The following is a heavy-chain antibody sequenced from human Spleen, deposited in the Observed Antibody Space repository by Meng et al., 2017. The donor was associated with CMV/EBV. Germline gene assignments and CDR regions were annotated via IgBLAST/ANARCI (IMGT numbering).Heavy chain of an antibody. CDR3: AKLPSTGTTSSY. J-gene: IGHJ4*02. D-gene: IGHD1-7*01. Sequence: GESLKISCAASGFTFSSYAMSWVRQAPGKGLEWVSAISGSGGSTYYADSVKGRFTISRDNSKNTLYLQMNSLRAEDTAAYYCAKLPSTGTTSSYWGQGTLVTVSS. CDR2: ISGSGGST. CDR1: GFTFSSYA. V-gene: IGHV3-23*01.